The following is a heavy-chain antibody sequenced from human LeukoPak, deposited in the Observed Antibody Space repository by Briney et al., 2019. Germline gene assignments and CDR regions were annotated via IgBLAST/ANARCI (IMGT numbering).Heavy chain of an antibody. CDR2: MNPNSGNT. D-gene: IGHD6-19*01. CDR3: ARRVGSGWPVQH. CDR1: GYTFSSYD. V-gene: IGHV1-8*01. J-gene: IGHJ1*01. Sequence: SVKVSYKASGYTFSSYDIKGVRQATGQGLEWMGWMNPNSGNTGYAQKFQGRLNMTRNTSISTAYMERSSLRSEDTAVYYCARRVGSGWPVQHWGQGTLVTVSS.